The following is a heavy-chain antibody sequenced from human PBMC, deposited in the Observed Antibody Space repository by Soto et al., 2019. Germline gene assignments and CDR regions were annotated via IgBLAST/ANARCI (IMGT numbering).Heavy chain of an antibody. Sequence: QVQLQQWGAGPLRPLETLSLTCGVSGGSFSGYYWAWIRQSPGKGLEWSGEINDRGSINYNPSLKSRGSMSVDTSKNHYSLNLRSVTAADPAVYYCARESHDILTGPPWVWYFDLWGRGTLVTVSS. V-gene: IGHV4-34*01. D-gene: IGHD3-9*01. CDR3: ARESHDILTGPPWVWYFDL. CDR2: INDRGSI. CDR1: GGSFSGYY. J-gene: IGHJ2*01.